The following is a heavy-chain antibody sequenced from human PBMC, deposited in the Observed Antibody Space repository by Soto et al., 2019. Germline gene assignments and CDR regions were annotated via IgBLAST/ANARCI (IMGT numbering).Heavy chain of an antibody. CDR1: GGTFSSYT. CDR3: ARGYYDILTGYYREDYYYYMDV. V-gene: IGHV1-69*02. D-gene: IGHD3-9*01. CDR2: IIPILGIA. J-gene: IGHJ6*03. Sequence: ASLKVSCKASGGTFSSYTISWVRQAPGQGLEWMGRIIPILGIANYAQKFQGRVTITADKSTSTAYMELSSLRSEDTAVYYCARGYYDILTGYYREDYYYYMDVWGKGTTVTV.